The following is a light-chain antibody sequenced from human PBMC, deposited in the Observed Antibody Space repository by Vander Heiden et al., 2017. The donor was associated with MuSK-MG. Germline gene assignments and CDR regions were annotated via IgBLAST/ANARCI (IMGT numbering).Light chain of an antibody. J-gene: IGKJ4*01. CDR2: AAS. Sequence: IKIIQSPSSLSASLGDRVTITCRASQSISISVHWYQQRPGKAPTLLSYAASSLLSGVPSRFSGSGSGTEFTLTINSLQPEDCATYYCQQSYDSPVTFGGGTKVEIK. V-gene: IGKV1-39*01. CDR1: QSISIS. CDR3: QQSYDSPVT.